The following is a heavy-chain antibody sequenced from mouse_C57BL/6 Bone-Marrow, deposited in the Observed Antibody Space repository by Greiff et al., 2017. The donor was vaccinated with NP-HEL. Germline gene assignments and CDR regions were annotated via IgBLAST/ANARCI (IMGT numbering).Heavy chain of an antibody. CDR1: GYSITSGYY. D-gene: IGHD2-5*01. J-gene: IGHJ3*01. Sequence: EVKVEESGPGLVKPSQSLSLTCSVTGYSITSGYYWNWIRQFPGNKLEWMGYISYDGSNNYNPSLKNRISITRDTSKNQFFLKLNSVTTEDTATYYCARGLGYYSNYYWFAYWGQGTLVTVSA. CDR3: ARGLGYYSNYYWFAY. V-gene: IGHV3-6*01. CDR2: ISYDGSN.